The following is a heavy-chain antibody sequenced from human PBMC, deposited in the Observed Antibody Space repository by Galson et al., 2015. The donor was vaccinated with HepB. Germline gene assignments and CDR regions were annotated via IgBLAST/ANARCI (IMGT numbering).Heavy chain of an antibody. CDR1: GYSFTSHW. D-gene: IGHD1-26*01. CDR3: AKVILVGTTRLGTGMDV. CDR2: IFPGDSDS. J-gene: IGHJ6*02. V-gene: IGHV5-51*03. Sequence: QSGAEVKKPGESLTISCKGSGYSFTSHWIGWVRQMPGKGLEWMGIIFPGDSDSIYSPPFQGQVTISADKSISTAYLQWSSLKASDTATYYCAKVILVGTTRLGTGMDVWGQGTTVTVSS.